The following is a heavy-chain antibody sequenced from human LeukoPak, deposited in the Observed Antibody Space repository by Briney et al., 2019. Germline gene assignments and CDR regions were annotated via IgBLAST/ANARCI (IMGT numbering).Heavy chain of an antibody. Sequence: GGSLRLSCAASGFVFSSYGMHWVRQAPGKGLEGVALISYDGSGTYYAGSVKGRFTISRDNSKNTLYMQMNNLRAEDKAVYYCAIVPYGDYDVAANYYYGMDVWGKGTPVTVSS. J-gene: IGHJ6*04. V-gene: IGHV3-30*03. CDR3: AIVPYGDYDVAANYYYGMDV. CDR2: ISYDGSGT. CDR1: GFVFSSYG. D-gene: IGHD4-17*01.